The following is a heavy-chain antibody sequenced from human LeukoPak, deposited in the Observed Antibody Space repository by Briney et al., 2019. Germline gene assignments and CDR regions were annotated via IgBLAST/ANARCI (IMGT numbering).Heavy chain of an antibody. CDR1: GGSFSGYY. V-gene: IGHV4-34*01. CDR3: ARADDYGVSFDY. J-gene: IGHJ4*02. D-gene: IGHD4-17*01. CDR2: INHSGST. Sequence: PSETLSLTCAVYGGSFSGYYWSWIRQPPGKGLEWIGEINHSGSTNYNPSLKSRVTISVDTSKNQFSLKLSSVTAADTAVYYCARADDYGVSFDYWGQGTLVTVSS.